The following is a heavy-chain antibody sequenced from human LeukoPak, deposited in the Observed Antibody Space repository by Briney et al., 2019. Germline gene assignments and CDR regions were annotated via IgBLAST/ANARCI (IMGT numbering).Heavy chain of an antibody. D-gene: IGHD3-10*02. Sequence: GGSLRLSCAASGFSFSDSGMHWVRQAPGKGLEWLTFIRSDESNQYYAESVKGRFTISRDNAKNSLYLQMNSLRAEDTAVYYCAELGITMIGGVWGKGTTVTISS. CDR1: GFSFSDSG. J-gene: IGHJ6*04. V-gene: IGHV3-30*02. CDR2: IRSDESNQ. CDR3: AELGITMIGGV.